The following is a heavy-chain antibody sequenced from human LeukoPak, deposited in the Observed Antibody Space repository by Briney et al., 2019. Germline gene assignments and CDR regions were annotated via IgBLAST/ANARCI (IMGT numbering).Heavy chain of an antibody. CDR1: GVSISSYY. V-gene: IGHV4-59*08. Sequence: SETLCLACTVSGVSISSYYWSWIRQPPGTGLEWIGYIHYSGSTNYNPSLKSRVTISVDTSKNQFSLKLSSVTAADTAVYYYARRKNYDILTGAFDYWGQGTLVTVSS. D-gene: IGHD3-9*01. CDR3: ARRKNYDILTGAFDY. J-gene: IGHJ4*02. CDR2: IHYSGST.